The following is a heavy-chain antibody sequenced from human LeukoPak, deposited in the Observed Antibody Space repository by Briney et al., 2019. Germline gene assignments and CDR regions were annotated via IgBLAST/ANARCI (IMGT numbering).Heavy chain of an antibody. CDR1: GFTFSSYA. CDR3: AKVACSSTSCRGYYYYYYMDV. V-gene: IGHV3-23*01. CDR2: ISGSGGST. J-gene: IGHJ6*03. D-gene: IGHD2-2*01. Sequence: PGGSLRLSCAASGFTFSSYAMSWVRQAPGKGLEWVSAISGSGGSTYYADSVKGRFTISRDNSKNTLYLQMNSLRAEDTAVYYCAKVACSSTSCRGYYYYYYMDVWGKGTTVTVSS.